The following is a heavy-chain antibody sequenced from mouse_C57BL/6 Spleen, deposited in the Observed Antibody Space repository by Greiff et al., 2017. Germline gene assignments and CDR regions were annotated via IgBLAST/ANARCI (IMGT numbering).Heavy chain of an antibody. V-gene: IGHV1-26*01. Sequence: VQLQQSGPELVKPGASVKISCKASGYTFTDYYMNWVKQSHGKSLEWIGDINPNNGGTSYNQKFKGKATLTVDKSSSTAYMELRSLTSEDSAVYYCARSDGYDGANFAYWGQGTLVTVSA. D-gene: IGHD2-2*01. CDR1: GYTFTDYY. CDR2: INPNNGGT. J-gene: IGHJ3*01. CDR3: ARSDGYDGANFAY.